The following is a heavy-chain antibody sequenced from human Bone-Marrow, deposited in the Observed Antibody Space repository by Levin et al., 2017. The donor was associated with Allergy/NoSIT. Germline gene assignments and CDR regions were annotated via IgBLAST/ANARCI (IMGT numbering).Heavy chain of an antibody. CDR1: GFTFSDFW. V-gene: IGHV3-7*01. D-gene: IGHD3-16*02. Sequence: GGSLRLSCAASGFTFSDFWMTWLRQAPGKGLEWVANMKGDGTIKKYVDVVQGRFTISRDNAKNSLFLQMNSLRVEDTAVYYCARDGYHFTSDYWVLGTLVTVST. J-gene: IGHJ4*02. CDR3: ARDGYHFTSDY. CDR2: MKGDGTIK.